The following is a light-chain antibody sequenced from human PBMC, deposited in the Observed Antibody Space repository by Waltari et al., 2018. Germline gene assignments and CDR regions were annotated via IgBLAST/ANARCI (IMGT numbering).Light chain of an antibody. Sequence: DIQMTQSPSSLSASVGDRVTITCRASQNISNYLNWYQQKPGRAPNLLIYAASTLQVGVPARFSGSGSGTDFTLTISSLQPGDFATYYCQQSYGIPTFGRRTKVEIK. V-gene: IGKV1-39*01. CDR3: QQSYGIPT. J-gene: IGKJ4*01. CDR1: QNISNY. CDR2: AAS.